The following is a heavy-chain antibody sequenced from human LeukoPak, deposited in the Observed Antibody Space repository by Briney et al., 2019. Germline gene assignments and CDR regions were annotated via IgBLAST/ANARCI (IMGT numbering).Heavy chain of an antibody. CDR3: ARDSHCSSTSCYPRD. J-gene: IGHJ4*02. D-gene: IGHD2-2*01. CDR2: IWYDGSNK. Sequence: PGGSLRLSCAASGFTFSSYGMHWVRQAPGKGLEWVAVIWYDGSNKYYADSVKGRFTISRDNSKNTLYLQMNGLRAEDTAVYYCARDSHCSSTSCYPRDWGQGTLVTVSS. CDR1: GFTFSSYG. V-gene: IGHV3-33*01.